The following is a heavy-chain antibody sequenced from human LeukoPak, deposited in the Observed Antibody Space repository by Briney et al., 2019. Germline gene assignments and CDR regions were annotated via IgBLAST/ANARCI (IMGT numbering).Heavy chain of an antibody. J-gene: IGHJ3*02. CDR1: GYTFTGYY. Sequence: ASVKVSCKASGYTFTGYYMHWVRQAPGQGLEWMGWINPNSGGTNYAQKFQGRVTMTSDTSISTAYMELSRLRSDDTAVYYCARVAYLTTSFDAFDIWGQGTMVTVSS. D-gene: IGHD4-17*01. V-gene: IGHV1-2*02. CDR2: INPNSGGT. CDR3: ARVAYLTTSFDAFDI.